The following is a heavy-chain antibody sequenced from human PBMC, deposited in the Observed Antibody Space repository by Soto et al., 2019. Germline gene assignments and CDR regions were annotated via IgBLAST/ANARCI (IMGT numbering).Heavy chain of an antibody. CDR2: ISSSSSYI. Sequence: EVQLVESGGGLVKPGGSLRLSCAASGFTFSSYSMNWVRQAPGKGLEWVSSISSSSSYIYYADSVKGRFTISRDNAKNSLYLQMNSLRAEDTAVYYCARDWGYYYYYGMDVWGQVTTVTVSS. CDR3: ARDWGYYYYYGMDV. V-gene: IGHV3-21*01. D-gene: IGHD3-16*01. CDR1: GFTFSSYS. J-gene: IGHJ6*02.